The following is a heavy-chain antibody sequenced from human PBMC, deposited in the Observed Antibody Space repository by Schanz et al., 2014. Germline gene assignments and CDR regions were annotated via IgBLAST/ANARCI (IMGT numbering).Heavy chain of an antibody. J-gene: IGHJ6*03. Sequence: QVHLVQSGAEVKKPGSSVKVSCKASGGTFSSDTFSWVRQAPGQGLEWMGRIIPILGIANYAQNFQGRVTITADKSTSTADMELTSLRSEDTAVYYCAGAYCSSASCYTGNYYMDVWGKGTTVTVSS. CDR1: GGTFSSDT. CDR3: AGAYCSSASCYTGNYYMDV. D-gene: IGHD2-2*02. V-gene: IGHV1-69*02. CDR2: IIPILGIA.